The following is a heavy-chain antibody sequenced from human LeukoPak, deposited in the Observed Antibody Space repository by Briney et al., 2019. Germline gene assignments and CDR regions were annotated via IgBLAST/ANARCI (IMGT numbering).Heavy chain of an antibody. D-gene: IGHD6-19*01. CDR1: GFTLSSYA. V-gene: IGHV3-23*01. CDR3: AKDRGIAVAGHDY. CDR2: ISGSGGST. J-gene: IGHJ4*02. Sequence: GGSLRLSCAASGFTLSSYAMSWVRQAPGKGLEWVSAISGSGGSTYYADSVKGRFTISRDNSKNTLYLQMNSLRAEDTAVYYCAKDRGIAVAGHDYWGQGTLVTVSS.